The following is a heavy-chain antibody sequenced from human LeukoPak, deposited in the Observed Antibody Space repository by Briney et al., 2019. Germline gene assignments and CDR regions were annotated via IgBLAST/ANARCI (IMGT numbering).Heavy chain of an antibody. D-gene: IGHD5-18*01. CDR1: GFTFSSYS. V-gene: IGHV3-21*01. CDR3: AISAMAAGYYYYYMDV. J-gene: IGHJ6*03. CDR2: ISSSSSYI. Sequence: GGSLRLSCAASGFTFSSYSMNWVRQAPGKGLEWVSSISSSSSYIYYADSVKGRFTISRDNAKNSLYLQMNSLRAEDTAVYYCAISAMAAGYYYYYMDVWGKGTTVTVSS.